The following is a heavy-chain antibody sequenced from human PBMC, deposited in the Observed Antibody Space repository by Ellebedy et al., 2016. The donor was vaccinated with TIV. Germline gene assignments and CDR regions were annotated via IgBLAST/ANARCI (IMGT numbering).Heavy chain of an antibody. J-gene: IGHJ4*02. CDR1: GFTFSSYN. V-gene: IGHV3-21*01. CDR3: AREPDGAYVRPPPDY. D-gene: IGHD4-17*01. Sequence: PGGSLRLSCAASGFTFSSYNMNWVRQAPGKGLEWVSSISSSSSFIYYTDSVEGRFTISRDNAKNSLYLQMNSLRAEDTAVYYCAREPDGAYVRPPPDYWGQGTLVTVSS. CDR2: ISSSSSFI.